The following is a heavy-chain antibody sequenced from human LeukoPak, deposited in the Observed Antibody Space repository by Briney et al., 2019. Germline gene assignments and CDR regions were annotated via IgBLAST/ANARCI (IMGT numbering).Heavy chain of an antibody. CDR2: IYYSGST. CDR3: ARARDGDRFAFDY. V-gene: IGHV4-59*08. D-gene: IGHD5-24*01. Sequence: PSETLSLTCTVSGGSISSYYWSWIRQPPGQGLEWVGYIYYSGSTDYHPSLRSRVTMSVDTSKSQFSLKLNSVTATDTAVYYCARARDGDRFAFDYWGQGSLVTVSS. CDR1: GGSISSYY. J-gene: IGHJ4*02.